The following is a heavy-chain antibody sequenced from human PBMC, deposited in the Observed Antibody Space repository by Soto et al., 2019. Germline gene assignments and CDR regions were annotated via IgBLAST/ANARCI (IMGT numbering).Heavy chain of an antibody. J-gene: IGHJ6*02. CDR1: GGSISSGDYY. CDR3: ARGTYDYVWGSYRYLYYYYGMDV. Sequence: SETLSLTCTVSGGSISSGDYYWSWIRQPPGKGLEWIGYIYYSGSTYYNPSLKSRVTISVDTSKSQFSLKLSSVTAADTAVYYSARGTYDYVWGSYRYLYYYYGMDVWGQGTMVTVSS. D-gene: IGHD3-16*02. CDR2: IYYSGST. V-gene: IGHV4-30-4*01.